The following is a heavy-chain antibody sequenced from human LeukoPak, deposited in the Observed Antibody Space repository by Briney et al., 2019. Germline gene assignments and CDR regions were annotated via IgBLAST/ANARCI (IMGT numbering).Heavy chain of an antibody. V-gene: IGHV4-39*01. CDR3: ARQGYSSGWFRYYFDY. D-gene: IGHD6-19*01. J-gene: IGHJ4*02. CDR2: IYYSGST. CDR1: GGSISSSSYY. Sequence: KPSETLSLTCTVSGGSISSSSYYWGWIRQPPGKGLEWIGSIYYSGSTYYNPSLKSRVTISVDTSKNQFSLKLSSVTAADTAVYYCARQGYSSGWFRYYFDYWGQGALVTVS.